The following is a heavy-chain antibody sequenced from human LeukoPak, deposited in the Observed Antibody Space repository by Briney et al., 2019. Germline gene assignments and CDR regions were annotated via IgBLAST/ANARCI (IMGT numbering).Heavy chain of an antibody. CDR2: IYYRGST. J-gene: IGHJ6*02. CDR3: AGSSSSNYSSYGMDV. Sequence: PSETLSLTCTVSGGSMSSYYWSWIRQPPGKGLEWIGYIYYRGSTNYNPSLKSLVTISVDTSKNHFSLKLSSVTAADTAVYYCAGSSSSNYSSYGMDVWGQGTTVTVSS. D-gene: IGHD6-6*01. CDR1: GGSMSSYY. V-gene: IGHV4-59*01.